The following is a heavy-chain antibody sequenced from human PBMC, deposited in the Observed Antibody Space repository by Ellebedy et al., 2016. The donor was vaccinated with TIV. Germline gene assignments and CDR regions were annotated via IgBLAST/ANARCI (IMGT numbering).Heavy chain of an antibody. Sequence: GGSLRLSCAASGFTFSIYAMSWVRQAPGKGLEWVSAISSGGSTTYYADSVKGRFTIYRDNSKDTLYLQVSSLRVEDTAIYYCAKDFNPDTHLVHGMDVWGQGTTVTVSS. CDR3: AKDFNPDTHLVHGMDV. V-gene: IGHV3-23*01. CDR1: GFTFSIYA. D-gene: IGHD5-18*01. CDR2: ISSGGSTT. J-gene: IGHJ6*02.